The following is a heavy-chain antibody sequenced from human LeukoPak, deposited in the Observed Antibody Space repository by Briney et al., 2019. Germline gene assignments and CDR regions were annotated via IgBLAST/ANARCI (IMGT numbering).Heavy chain of an antibody. CDR3: AKDSLLWFGEGAFDI. CDR2: ISGSGGST. D-gene: IGHD3-10*01. V-gene: IGHV3-23*01. Sequence: GSLRLSCAASGFTFSSYAMSWVRQAPGKGLEWVSAISGSGGSTCYADSVKGRFTISRDNSKNTLYLQMNSLRAEDTAVYYCAKDSLLWFGEGAFDIWGQGTMVTVSS. J-gene: IGHJ3*02. CDR1: GFTFSSYA.